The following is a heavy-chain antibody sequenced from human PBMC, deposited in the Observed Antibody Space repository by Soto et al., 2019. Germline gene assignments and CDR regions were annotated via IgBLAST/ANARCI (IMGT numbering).Heavy chain of an antibody. CDR1: GGTFSNSA. Sequence: VKVSCKASGGTFSNSAIAWVRQAPGQGLEWLGMIIPIFTTTNYAQKFKDRLTISADGSTSTAYMELSGLKSEDTAVYFCARTHAILGQYSALVDNWGQGTLVTVSS. CDR3: ARTHAILGQYSALVDN. V-gene: IGHV1-69*15. J-gene: IGHJ1*01. CDR2: IIPIFTTT. D-gene: IGHD5-12*01.